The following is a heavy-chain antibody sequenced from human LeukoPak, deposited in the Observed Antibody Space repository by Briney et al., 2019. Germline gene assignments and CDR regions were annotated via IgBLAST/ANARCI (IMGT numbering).Heavy chain of an antibody. J-gene: IGHJ6*02. V-gene: IGHV3-21*01. CDR3: ARGGQLGDYYYYGMDV. CDR2: ISSSSYI. Sequence: GGSLRLSCAASGFTFSSYSMNWVRQAPGKGLEWVSSISSSSYIYYADSVKGRFTISRDNAKNSLYLQMNSLRAEDTAVYYCARGGQLGDYYYYGMDVWGQGTTVTVSS. CDR1: GFTFSSYS. D-gene: IGHD6-6*01.